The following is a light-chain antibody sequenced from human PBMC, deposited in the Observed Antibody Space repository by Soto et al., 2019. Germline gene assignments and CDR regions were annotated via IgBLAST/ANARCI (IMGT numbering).Light chain of an antibody. CDR2: KAS. CDR1: QDVTTY. J-gene: IGKJ1*01. V-gene: IGKV1-5*03. Sequence: DIQITQSPSSLSASVGDTFTITCRTSQDVTTYLNWYQQKPGKAPKLLIYKASSLESGVPSRFSGSGSGTEFTLTISSLQPDDFATYYCQQYNSYPWTFGQGTKVDIK. CDR3: QQYNSYPWT.